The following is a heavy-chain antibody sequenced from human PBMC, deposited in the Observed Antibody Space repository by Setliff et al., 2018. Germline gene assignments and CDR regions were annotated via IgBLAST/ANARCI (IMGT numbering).Heavy chain of an antibody. J-gene: IGHJ4*02. V-gene: IGHV4-38-2*01. CDR3: ARVSCGSSSCAYFDS. D-gene: IGHD2-2*01. CDR2: IFHTGST. Sequence: SETLSLTCAVSDYSITSNYYWGWIRQPPGKGLEWIGSIFHTGSTYYNPPLRSRVTISVDTSKNQFSLKLSSVTAADTAVYYCARVSCGSSSCAYFDSWGQGTLVTVSS. CDR1: DYSITSNYY.